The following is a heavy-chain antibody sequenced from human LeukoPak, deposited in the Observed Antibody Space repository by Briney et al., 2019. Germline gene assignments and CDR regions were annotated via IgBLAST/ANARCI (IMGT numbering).Heavy chain of an antibody. J-gene: IGHJ5*02. CDR2: IKSKTDGGTT. CDR3: TTDPGPPAAPWDWFDP. V-gene: IGHV3-15*01. CDR1: GFTFSSYW. Sequence: GGSLRLSCAASGFTFSSYWMSWVRQAPGKGLEWIGRIKSKTDGGTTDYAAPVKGRFTISRDDSKNTLYLQMNSLKTEDTAVYYCTTDPGPPAAPWDWFDPWGQGTLVTVSS. D-gene: IGHD2-2*01.